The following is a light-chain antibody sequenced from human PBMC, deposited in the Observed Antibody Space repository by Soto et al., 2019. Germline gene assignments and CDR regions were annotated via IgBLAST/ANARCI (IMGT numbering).Light chain of an antibody. J-gene: IGLJ2*01. Sequence: QSVLTQPPSASGSPGQSVTISCTGTSSDVGGYNYVSWYQQHPGKAPKLMIYEVSKRPSGVPDRFSGSKSANTASLTVSGLQAEDEADYYCSSYAGTNGVVFGGGTKVTVL. CDR1: SSDVGGYNY. V-gene: IGLV2-8*01. CDR2: EVS. CDR3: SSYAGTNGVV.